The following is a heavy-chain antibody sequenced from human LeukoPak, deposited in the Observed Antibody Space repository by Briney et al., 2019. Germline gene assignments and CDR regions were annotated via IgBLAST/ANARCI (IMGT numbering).Heavy chain of an antibody. J-gene: IGHJ3*02. CDR2: IYYSGST. Sequence: SETLSLTCTVSGGSISSYYWSWIRQPPGKGLEWIGYIYYSGSTNYNPSLKSRVTISVDTSKNQFSLKLSSVTAADTAVYYCARHKGSGSYYSNDAFDIWGQGTMVTVSS. CDR3: ARHKGSGSYYSNDAFDI. CDR1: GGSISSYY. D-gene: IGHD3-10*01. V-gene: IGHV4-59*08.